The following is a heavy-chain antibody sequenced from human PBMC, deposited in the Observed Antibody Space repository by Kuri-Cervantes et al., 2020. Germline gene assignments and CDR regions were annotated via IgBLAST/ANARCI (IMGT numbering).Heavy chain of an antibody. D-gene: IGHD1-14*01. J-gene: IGHJ4*02. Sequence: ASVKVSCKASGYTFTGYYMHWVRQAPGQGLEWMGGFDPEDGETIYAQKFQGRVTMTEDTSTDTAYMELSSLRSEDTAVYYCATIAQANNWNHLPFDYWGQGTLVTVSS. CDR1: GYTFTGYY. CDR2: FDPEDGET. CDR3: ATIAQANNWNHLPFDY. V-gene: IGHV1-24*01.